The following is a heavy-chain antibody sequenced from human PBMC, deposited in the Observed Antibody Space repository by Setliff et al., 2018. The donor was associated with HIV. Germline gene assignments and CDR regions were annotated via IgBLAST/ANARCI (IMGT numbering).Heavy chain of an antibody. CDR1: GGSTRSSSYY. J-gene: IGHJ4*01. Sequence: PSETLSLTCTVAGGSTRSSSYYWGWIRQPPGMGLDWMGSIYYSGSTYYNPSLKSRVTISLDTSKSLFSLKLSSVSAADTAVYYCARDRLLMGLDEEYYFDYWGQERWSPSPQ. V-gene: IGHV4-39*07. D-gene: IGHD2-8*01. CDR3: ARDRLLMGLDEEYYFDY. CDR2: IYYSGST.